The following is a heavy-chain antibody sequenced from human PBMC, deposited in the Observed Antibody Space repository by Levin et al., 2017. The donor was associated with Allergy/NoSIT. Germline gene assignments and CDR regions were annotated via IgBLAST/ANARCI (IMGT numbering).Heavy chain of an antibody. CDR2: INSDGSTT. J-gene: IGHJ4*02. Sequence: GGSLRLSCAASGFTFSTYWMHWVRQAPGEGLVWVSRINSDGSTTNYADSVKGRFTISRDNAENTLYLQMNSLRAEDTAVYYCARGGCSGGSCYSWFDYWGLGTLVTVSS. CDR3: ARGGCSGGSCYSWFDY. D-gene: IGHD2-15*01. CDR1: GFTFSTYW. V-gene: IGHV3-74*01.